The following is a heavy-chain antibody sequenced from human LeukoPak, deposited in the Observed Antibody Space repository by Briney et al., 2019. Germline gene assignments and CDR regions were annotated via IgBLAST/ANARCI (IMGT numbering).Heavy chain of an antibody. CDR2: MNPSGGTT. CDR3: AKGRTAVRDTFDV. CDR1: GFTLSSYS. V-gene: IGHV3-23*01. Sequence: GGSLRLSCVASGFTLSSYSMSWVRQAPGKGLEWVSAMNPSGGTTAYADSVRGRFTISRDSSKNTLYLQMSSLRAEDTALYYCAKGRTAVRDTFDVWGQGTVVTVSS. D-gene: IGHD2-21*02. J-gene: IGHJ3*01.